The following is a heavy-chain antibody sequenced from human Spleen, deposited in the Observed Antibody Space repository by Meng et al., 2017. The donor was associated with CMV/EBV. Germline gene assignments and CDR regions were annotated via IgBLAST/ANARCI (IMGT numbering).Heavy chain of an antibody. D-gene: IGHD3-3*01. CDR2: MNPNSDNT. V-gene: IGHV1-8*01. CDR3: TRGIFRAATRGIDY. J-gene: IGHJ4*02. Sequence: ASVKVSCKAFGYTFDNYDINWVRQATGQGLEWMGWMNPNSDNTGYAQKFQGRVTMTRDTSISIAYMELNSLRSEDTAVYFCTRGIFRAATRGIDYWGQGTLVTVSS. CDR1: GYTFDNYD.